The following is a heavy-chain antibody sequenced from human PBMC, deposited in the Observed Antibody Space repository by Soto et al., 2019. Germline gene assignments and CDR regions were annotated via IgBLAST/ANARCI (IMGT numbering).Heavy chain of an antibody. D-gene: IGHD2-2*01. CDR2: INPKSGDT. Sequence: ASLKVYCESSGYTFNGYYIQWVRQAPGQGLEWMGWINPKSGDTNYAQKFQGRVTMTRDTSISTAYMELSRLTSDDTAVYYCARPYCTSSGCYAWFDPWGQGTLVTVSS. V-gene: IGHV1-2*02. CDR3: ARPYCTSSGCYAWFDP. CDR1: GYTFNGYY. J-gene: IGHJ5*02.